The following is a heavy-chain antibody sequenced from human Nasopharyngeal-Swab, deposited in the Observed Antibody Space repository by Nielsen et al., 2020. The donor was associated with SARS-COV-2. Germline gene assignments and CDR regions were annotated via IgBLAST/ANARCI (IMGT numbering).Heavy chain of an antibody. J-gene: IGHJ5*02. D-gene: IGHD2-2*03. CDR3: ARDWVGYCSSTSCPST. CDR1: GFTFSDYY. V-gene: IGHV3-11*01. CDR2: ISSSGSTI. Sequence: GESLKISCAASGFTFSDYYMSWIRQAPGKGLEWVSYISSSGSTIYYADSVKGRFTISRDNAKNSLYLQMNSLRAEDTAVYYCARDWVGYCSSTSCPSTWGQGTLVTVSS.